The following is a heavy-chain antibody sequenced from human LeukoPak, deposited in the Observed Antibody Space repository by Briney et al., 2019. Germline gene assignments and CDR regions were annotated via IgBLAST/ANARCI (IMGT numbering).Heavy chain of an antibody. V-gene: IGHV1-18*01. Sequence: ASVKVSCKASGYTFTSYGISWVRQAPGQGLEWMGWISAYNGNTNYAQKLQGRVTMTTDTSTSTAYMGLSSLRSEDTAVYYCARVGGVGATVYYFDYWGQGTLVTVSS. CDR3: ARVGGVGATVYYFDY. CDR2: ISAYNGNT. J-gene: IGHJ4*02. D-gene: IGHD1-26*01. CDR1: GYTFTSYG.